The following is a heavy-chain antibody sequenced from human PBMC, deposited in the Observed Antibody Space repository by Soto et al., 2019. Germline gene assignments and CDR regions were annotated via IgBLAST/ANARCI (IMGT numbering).Heavy chain of an antibody. J-gene: IGHJ4*02. CDR2: ISYDGSNK. Sequence: TGGSLRLSCTASGFTFSSYGMHWVRQAPGKGLEWVAVISYDGSNKYYADSVKGRFTISRDNSKKTLYLQMNSLRAEDTAVYYCARVFDTYYFDSWGQGNMVTVSS. D-gene: IGHD3-9*01. CDR1: GFTFSSYG. V-gene: IGHV3-30*03. CDR3: ARVFDTYYFDS.